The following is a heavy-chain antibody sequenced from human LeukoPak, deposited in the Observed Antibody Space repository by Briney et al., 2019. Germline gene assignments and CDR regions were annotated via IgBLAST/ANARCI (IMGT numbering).Heavy chain of an antibody. CDR1: GYTFTSYG. CDR2: ISAYNGNT. D-gene: IGHD3-22*01. Sequence: GASVKVSCKASGYTFTSYGISWVRQAPGQGLEWMGWISAYNGNTNYAQKLQGRVTMTTDTSTSTTYMELRSLRSDDTAVYYCARLPKFYDSSGYLPDDYWGQGTLVTVSS. V-gene: IGHV1-18*01. CDR3: ARLPKFYDSSGYLPDDY. J-gene: IGHJ4*02.